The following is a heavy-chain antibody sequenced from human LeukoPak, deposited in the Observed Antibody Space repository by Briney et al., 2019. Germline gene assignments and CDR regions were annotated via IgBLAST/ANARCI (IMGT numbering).Heavy chain of an antibody. Sequence: SGGSLRLSCATSGFNFDRNTIHWVRQAPGKGLEWVSLAGWAGGTTFYSDSVRGRFTISRDSGRKSVYLQMNSLTTDDTAFYFCAKELDTMFFDYWGQGALVTVSS. D-gene: IGHD3-10*02. V-gene: IGHV3-43*01. CDR1: GFNFDRNT. CDR3: AKELDTMFFDY. CDR2: AGWAGGTT. J-gene: IGHJ4*02.